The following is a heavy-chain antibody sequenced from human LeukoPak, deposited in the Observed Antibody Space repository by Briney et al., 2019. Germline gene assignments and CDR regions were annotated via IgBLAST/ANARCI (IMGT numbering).Heavy chain of an antibody. CDR3: ARRHLPVESTGRDDY. V-gene: IGHV3-74*01. CDR1: GFTFSSFW. J-gene: IGHJ4*02. CDR2: INSDGSRT. Sequence: GGSLRLSCVASGFTFSSFWMHWVRQAPGEGLGWVSRINSDGSRTNYADFVKGRFTISRDNAKNTLYLQMNSLRADDTAVYYCARRHLPVESTGRDDYWGQGTLVTVSS. D-gene: IGHD2-8*02.